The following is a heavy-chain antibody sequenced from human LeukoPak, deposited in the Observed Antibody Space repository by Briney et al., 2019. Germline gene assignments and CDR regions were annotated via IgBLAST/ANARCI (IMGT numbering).Heavy chain of an antibody. J-gene: IGHJ4*02. V-gene: IGHV4-31*03. CDR1: GGSISSGGYY. CDR2: IYYSGST. CDR3: ARHKAPSLVRSMNYFDY. Sequence: SQTLSLTCTVSGGSISSGGYYWSWIRQHPGKGLEWIVYIYYSGSTYYNPSLKSRVTISVDMSKNQFSLKLSSVTAADTAVYYCARHKAPSLVRSMNYFDYWGQGTLVTVSS.